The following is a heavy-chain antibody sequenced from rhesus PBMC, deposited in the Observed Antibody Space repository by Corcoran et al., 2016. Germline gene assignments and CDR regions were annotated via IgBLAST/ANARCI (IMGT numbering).Heavy chain of an antibody. CDR1: GGSISSSYSY. V-gene: IGHV4-122*02. Sequence: QVQLQESGPGLVKPSEPLSLPFAVSGGSISSSYSYWSWIRQAPGEGLEWIGNICYRGSTSYKPSRKSRVTITRETAKKQVSLKRSSVTAADTAVYYCARARPYSSWDDGFDVWGPGLRVTVSS. CDR3: ARARPYSSWDDGFDV. D-gene: IGHD6-13*01. J-gene: IGHJ3*01. CDR2: ICYRGST.